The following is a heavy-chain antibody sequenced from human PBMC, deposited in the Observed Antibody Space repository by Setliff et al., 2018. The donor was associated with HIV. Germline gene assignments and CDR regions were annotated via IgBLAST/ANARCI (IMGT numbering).Heavy chain of an antibody. D-gene: IGHD3-22*01. CDR3: ARDRLTYYFDY. CDR2: INHSGST. Sequence: SETLSLTCAVYGGSFSGYYWNWIRQPPGNGLEWIGEINHSGSTKYNPSLKSRVTMSVDTSKNQFSLKLSSVTAADTAVYYCARDRLTYYFDYWGQGSLVTVSS. J-gene: IGHJ4*02. V-gene: IGHV4-34*01. CDR1: GGSFSGYY.